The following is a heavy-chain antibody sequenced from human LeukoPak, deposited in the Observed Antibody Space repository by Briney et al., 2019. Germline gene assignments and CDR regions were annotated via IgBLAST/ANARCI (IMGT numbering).Heavy chain of an antibody. CDR2: ISHSGNT. J-gene: IGHJ4*02. Sequence: SETLSLTCVVSGYSISNDYFWGWIRQVPGQGLEWIGTISHSGNTYYKPSLKSRVTISLDTSKNQLSLKLSSVTAADTAVYYCVRDVGQLRSDYWGQGTLVTVSS. D-gene: IGHD2-2*01. CDR3: VRDVGQLRSDY. V-gene: IGHV4-38-2*02. CDR1: GYSISNDYF.